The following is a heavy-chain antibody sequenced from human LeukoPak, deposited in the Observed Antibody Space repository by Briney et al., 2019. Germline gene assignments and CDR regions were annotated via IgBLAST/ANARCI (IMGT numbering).Heavy chain of an antibody. V-gene: IGHV3-23*01. Sequence: GGTLRLSCVASGFTFSSYSMTWVRQTPEKGLEWVAAISSSVGSTYYADSVKGRFTISKDNSKNTLYLQMNNLGADDTAVYYCAKNPNLSGWYQGYWGQGTLVIVSS. CDR1: GFTFSSYS. J-gene: IGHJ4*02. D-gene: IGHD6-19*01. CDR2: ISSSVGST. CDR3: AKNPNLSGWYQGY.